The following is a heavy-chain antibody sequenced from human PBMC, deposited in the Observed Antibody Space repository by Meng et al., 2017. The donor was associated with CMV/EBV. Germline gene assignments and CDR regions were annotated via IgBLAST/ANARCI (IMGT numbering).Heavy chain of an antibody. V-gene: IGHV3-53*01. CDR2: IYSEGTT. CDR3: ARDGNYHGV. J-gene: IGHJ4*02. D-gene: IGHD1-7*01. Sequence: LPLLGFGGGLIQAGGSLRLSCAASGFTVSNNYMRWFRQAPGKGLEWVSLIYSEGTTDYADSVKGRFTISRDNSKNTLYLQMNSLRAEDTAVYYCARDGNYHGVWGQGTLVTVFS. CDR1: GFTVSNNY.